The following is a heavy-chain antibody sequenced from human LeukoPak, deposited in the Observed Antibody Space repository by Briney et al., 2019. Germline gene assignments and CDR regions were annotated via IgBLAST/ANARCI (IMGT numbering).Heavy chain of an antibody. D-gene: IGHD3-3*01. CDR2: INPNSGGT. CDR1: GYTFTSCD. Sequence: ASVKVSCKASGYTFTSCDINWVRQATGQGLEWMGWINPNSGGTNYAQKFQGRVTMTRDTSISTAYMELSRLRSDDTAVYYCATVTRFLDPSVFDYWGQGTLVTVSS. J-gene: IGHJ4*02. V-gene: IGHV1-2*02. CDR3: ATVTRFLDPSVFDY.